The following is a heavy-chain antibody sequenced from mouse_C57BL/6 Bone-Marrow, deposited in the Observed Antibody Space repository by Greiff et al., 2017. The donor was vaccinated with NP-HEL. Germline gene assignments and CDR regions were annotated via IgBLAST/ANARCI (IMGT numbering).Heavy chain of an antibody. D-gene: IGHD2-10*01. Sequence: EVQLVESGGGLVKPGGSLKLSCAASGFTFSDYGMHWVRQAPEKGLEWVAYISSGSSTIYYADTVKGRFTISRDNAKNTLFLQMTSLRSEDTAMYYCARPYYGPVAYWGQGTLVTVSA. CDR3: ARPYYGPVAY. CDR2: ISSGSSTI. CDR1: GFTFSDYG. V-gene: IGHV5-17*01. J-gene: IGHJ3*01.